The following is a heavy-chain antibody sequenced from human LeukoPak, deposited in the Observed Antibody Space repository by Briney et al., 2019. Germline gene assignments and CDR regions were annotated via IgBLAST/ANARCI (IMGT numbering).Heavy chain of an antibody. Sequence: GGSLRLSCAASGFTVSSNYMSWVRQAPGKGLEWVSATYSGGSTYYADSVKGRFTISSDNSKNTLYLQMNSLKAEDTAIYYCARAQDCCSGSTCYGYFQYWGQGTLVTVSS. CDR2: TYSGGST. CDR1: GFTVSSNY. D-gene: IGHD2-15*01. V-gene: IGHV3-53*01. CDR3: ARAQDCCSGSTCYGYFQY. J-gene: IGHJ1*01.